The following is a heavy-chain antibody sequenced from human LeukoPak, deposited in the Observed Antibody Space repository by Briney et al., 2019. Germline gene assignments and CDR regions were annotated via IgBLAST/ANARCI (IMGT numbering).Heavy chain of an antibody. Sequence: PGGSLRLSCAASGFTFSSYAMHWVRQAPGKGLEWVAVISYDGSNKYYADSVKGRFTISRDNSKNTLYLQMNSLRAEDTAVYYCARDRHYYGSGSENWSDPWGQGTLVTVSS. CDR3: ARDRHYYGSGSENWSDP. V-gene: IGHV3-30*01. D-gene: IGHD3-10*01. J-gene: IGHJ5*02. CDR2: ISYDGSNK. CDR1: GFTFSSYA.